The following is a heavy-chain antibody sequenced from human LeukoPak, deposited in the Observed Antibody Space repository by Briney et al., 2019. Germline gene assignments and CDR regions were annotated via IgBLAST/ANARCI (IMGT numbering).Heavy chain of an antibody. J-gene: IGHJ4*02. CDR2: IIPIFGTA. CDR3: ARDTYYYDSSGYYPYYFDY. D-gene: IGHD3-22*01. V-gene: IGHV1-69*06. CDR1: GGTFSSYA. Sequence: GASVKVSCKASGGTFSSYAISWVRQAPGQGLEWMGGIIPIFGTANYAQKFQGRVTITADKSTSTAYMELSSLRSEDTAVYYCARDTYYYDSSGYYPYYFDYWGQGTLVTVSS.